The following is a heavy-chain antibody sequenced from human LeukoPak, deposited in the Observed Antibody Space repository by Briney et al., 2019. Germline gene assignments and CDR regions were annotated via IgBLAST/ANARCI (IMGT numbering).Heavy chain of an antibody. V-gene: IGHV3-23*01. CDR1: GFTFSSYA. CDR3: AKDFRIGYSAHFDY. Sequence: GGSLRLSCAASGFTFSSYAMSWVRQAPGKGLEWVSAISGSGGSTNYADSVKGRFTISRDNSKNTLYLQMDSLRGEDTAVYYCAKDFRIGYSAHFDYWGQGALVTVPS. CDR2: ISGSGGST. D-gene: IGHD2-21*01. J-gene: IGHJ4*02.